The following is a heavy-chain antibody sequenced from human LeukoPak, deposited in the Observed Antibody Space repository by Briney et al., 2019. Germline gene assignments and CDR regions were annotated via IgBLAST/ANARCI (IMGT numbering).Heavy chain of an antibody. J-gene: IGHJ4*02. CDR1: GFAFSVYW. Sequence: GGSLRLSCAASGFAFSVYWMHWVRPAPGKGAVWVSRISPDGTTTNYAHSLKGGYTASRDNAKNTLYLQISSLRAAEDTAVYYCTRDKWGTSDYWGQGTLVTVSS. D-gene: IGHD7-27*01. CDR3: TRDKWGTSDY. CDR2: ISPDGTTT. V-gene: IGHV3-74*01.